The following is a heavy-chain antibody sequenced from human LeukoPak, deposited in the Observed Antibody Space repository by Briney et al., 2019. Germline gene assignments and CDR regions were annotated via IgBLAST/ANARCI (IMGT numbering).Heavy chain of an antibody. CDR2: ISGSGGST. CDR3: SKAVGATLKVLFDY. J-gene: IGHJ4*02. Sequence: GGSLRLSCAASGFTFSSYAMSWVRQAPGKGLEWVSAISGSGGSTYYADSVKGRFTIYRDNSKNTLYLQMNSLRAEDTAVYYCSKAVGATLKVLFDYWGQGTLVTVSS. D-gene: IGHD1-26*01. V-gene: IGHV3-23*01. CDR1: GFTFSSYA.